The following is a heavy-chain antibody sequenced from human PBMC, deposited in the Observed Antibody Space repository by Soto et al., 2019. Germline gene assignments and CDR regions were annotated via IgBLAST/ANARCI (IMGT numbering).Heavy chain of an antibody. CDR3: AANWNFGLNF. CDR1: GFDFSDFH. CDR2: ISSSLGHT. D-gene: IGHD1-1*01. J-gene: IGHJ4*02. Sequence: PEVSLRLSCVASGFDFSDFHISWVRQAPGKGLEWISYISSSLGHTDYAESVKGRFTISRDNAKSSVFLEMSDLRSDDTAVYYCAANWNFGLNFWGQGTLVTVSS. V-gene: IGHV3-11*03.